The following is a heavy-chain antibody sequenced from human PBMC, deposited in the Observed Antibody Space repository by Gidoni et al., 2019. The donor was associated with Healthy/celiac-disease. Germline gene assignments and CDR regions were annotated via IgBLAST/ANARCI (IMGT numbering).Heavy chain of an antibody. Sequence: QVQLVESGGGVVQPGRPLRPYCSASVFTFSSYGMHWVRQAPGKGLEWVAVISYDGSNKYYADSVKGRFTISRDNSKNTLYLQMNSLRAEDTAVYYSAKGSSGYYECDYWGQGTLVTVSS. D-gene: IGHD3-22*01. CDR2: ISYDGSNK. J-gene: IGHJ4*02. CDR3: AKGSSGYYECDY. V-gene: IGHV3-30*18. CDR1: VFTFSSYG.